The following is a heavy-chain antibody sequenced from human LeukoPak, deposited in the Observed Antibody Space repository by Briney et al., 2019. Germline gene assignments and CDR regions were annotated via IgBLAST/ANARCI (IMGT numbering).Heavy chain of an antibody. CDR1: GGSFSGYY. D-gene: IGHD2-15*01. CDR3: AREEDCSGGICYLGNAFDI. J-gene: IGHJ3*02. CDR2: ITHSGST. Sequence: SETLSLTCAVYGGSFSGYYWSWIRKPPGKGLEWIGEITHSGSTNYNASLKSRVTISVDTSKNQFSLKLSSVTAADTAVYYCAREEDCSGGICYLGNAFDIWGQGTMVTVSS. V-gene: IGHV4-34*01.